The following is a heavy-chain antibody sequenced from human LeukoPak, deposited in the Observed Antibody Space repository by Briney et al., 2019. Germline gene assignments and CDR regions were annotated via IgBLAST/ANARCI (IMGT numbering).Heavy chain of an antibody. Sequence: SSVKVSCKASGYTFTSYGISWVRQAPGQGLEWMGWISAYNGNTNYAQKLQGRVTMTTATSTSTGNMELRSLRSDDTAVYYCARDQGGYFGSGSHSDYWGQGTLVTVSP. D-gene: IGHD3-10*01. CDR3: ARDQGGYFGSGSHSDY. CDR2: ISAYNGNT. CDR1: GYTFTSYG. V-gene: IGHV1-18*04. J-gene: IGHJ4*02.